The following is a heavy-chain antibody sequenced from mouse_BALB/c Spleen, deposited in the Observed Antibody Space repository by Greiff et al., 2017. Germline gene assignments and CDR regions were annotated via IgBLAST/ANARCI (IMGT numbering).Heavy chain of an antibody. V-gene: IGHV5-17*02. D-gene: IGHD2-4*01. CDR3: AREGATMITTGIAY. Sequence: DVKLVESGGGLVQPGGSRKLSCAASGFTFSSFGMHWVRQAPEKGLEWVAYISSGSSTIYYADTVKGRFTISRDNPKNTLFLQMTSLRSEDTAMYYCAREGATMITTGIAYWGQGTLVTVSA. CDR1: GFTFSSFG. CDR2: ISSGSSTI. J-gene: IGHJ3*01.